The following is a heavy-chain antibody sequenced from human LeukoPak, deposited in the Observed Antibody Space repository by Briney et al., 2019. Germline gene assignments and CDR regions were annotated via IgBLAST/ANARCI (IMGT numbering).Heavy chain of an antibody. D-gene: IGHD3-16*02. Sequence: PGGSLRLSCAASGFTFSSYAMSWVRQAPGKGLEWVSAISGSGGSTYYADSVKGRFTISRDNSKNTLYLQMNSLRAEDTAVYYCARGHHVWGSYRYFDYWGQGTLVTVSS. V-gene: IGHV3-23*01. CDR2: ISGSGGST. CDR1: GFTFSSYA. J-gene: IGHJ4*02. CDR3: ARGHHVWGSYRYFDY.